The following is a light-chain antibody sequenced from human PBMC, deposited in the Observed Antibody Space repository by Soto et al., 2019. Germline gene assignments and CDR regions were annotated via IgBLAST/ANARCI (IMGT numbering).Light chain of an antibody. CDR1: SSDVGGYNY. Sequence: QSALTQPASVSGSPGQSITISCTGTSSDVGGYNYVSWYQQHPGKAPKLMMYEVSNRPSGVSNRFSGSKSGNTASLTISGLQAEDEADYYCSSYTSSRGVFGTGTKVTVL. J-gene: IGLJ1*01. V-gene: IGLV2-14*01. CDR3: SSYTSSRGV. CDR2: EVS.